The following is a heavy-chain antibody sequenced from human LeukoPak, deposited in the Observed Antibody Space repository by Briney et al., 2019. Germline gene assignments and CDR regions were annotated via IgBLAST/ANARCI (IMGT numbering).Heavy chain of an antibody. Sequence: AGGSLRLSCEASGFTFKNYAMTWVRQAPGKGLEWVSSVKGTGANTYYADSVKGRSSISRDNSKNTLYLMLNSLSAEDTALYYCGRDPNGDYLGAFDFRGQGTMVTVSS. CDR3: GRDPNGDYLGAFDF. D-gene: IGHD4-17*01. CDR2: VKGTGANT. V-gene: IGHV3-23*01. J-gene: IGHJ3*01. CDR1: GFTFKNYA.